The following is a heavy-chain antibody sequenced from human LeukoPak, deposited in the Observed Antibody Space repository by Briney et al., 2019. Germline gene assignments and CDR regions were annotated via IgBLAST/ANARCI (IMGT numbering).Heavy chain of an antibody. CDR3: ARSHWKAEGY. J-gene: IGHJ4*02. V-gene: IGHV4-30-4*01. CDR2: MFYSGST. CDR1: GGSISSGDYY. D-gene: IGHD1-1*01. Sequence: SETLSLTCTVSGGSISSGDYYWSWIRQPPGKGLEWIGYMFYSGSTYYNPSLQSRVTTSADTSKNQFSLKLSSVTAADTAVYYCARSHWKAEGYWGQGTLVTVSS.